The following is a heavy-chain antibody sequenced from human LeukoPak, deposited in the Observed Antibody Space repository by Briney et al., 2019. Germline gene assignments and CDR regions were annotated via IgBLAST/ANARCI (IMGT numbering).Heavy chain of an antibody. Sequence: ASVKVSCKASGYTFTSYYKHWVRQAPGQGLEWMGIINPSGGSTSYAQKFQGRVTMTRDTSTSTVYMELSSLRSEDTAVYYCAREKSGGYSYGHDAFDIWGQGTMVTVSS. CDR1: GYTFTSYY. CDR2: INPSGGST. CDR3: AREKSGGYSYGHDAFDI. V-gene: IGHV1-46*01. D-gene: IGHD5-18*01. J-gene: IGHJ3*02.